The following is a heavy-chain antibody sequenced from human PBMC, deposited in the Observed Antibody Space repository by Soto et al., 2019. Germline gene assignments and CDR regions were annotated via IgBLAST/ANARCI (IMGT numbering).Heavy chain of an antibody. CDR3: AGIGYSSGWFDP. J-gene: IGHJ5*02. D-gene: IGHD6-25*01. CDR2: ISYDGSNK. Sequence: QVQLVESGGGVVQPGRSLRLSCAASGFTFSSYAMHWVRQAPGKGLEWVAVISYDGSNKYYADSVKGRFTISRDNSKNTLYLQMNSLRAEDTAVYYCAGIGYSSGWFDPWGQGTLVTVSS. CDR1: GFTFSSYA. V-gene: IGHV3-30-3*01.